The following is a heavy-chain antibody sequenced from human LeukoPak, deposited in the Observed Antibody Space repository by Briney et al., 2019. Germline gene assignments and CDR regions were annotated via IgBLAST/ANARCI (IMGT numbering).Heavy chain of an antibody. CDR1: GGSISSYY. Sequence: PSETLSLTCTVSGGSISSYYWSWIRQPPGKGLEWIGEINHSGSTNYNPSLKSRVTISVDTSKNQFSLKLSSVTAADTAVYYCARGGYYYDSSGYPDNAFDIWGQGTMVTVSS. J-gene: IGHJ3*02. CDR2: INHSGST. V-gene: IGHV4-34*01. CDR3: ARGGYYYDSSGYPDNAFDI. D-gene: IGHD3-22*01.